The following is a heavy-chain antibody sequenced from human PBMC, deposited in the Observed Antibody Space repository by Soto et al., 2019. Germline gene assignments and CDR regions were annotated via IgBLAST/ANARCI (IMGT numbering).Heavy chain of an antibody. CDR3: ARDPYYYGSGSYWRY. J-gene: IGHJ4*02. CDR1: GYTFTSYG. CDR2: ISAYNGNT. D-gene: IGHD3-10*01. Sequence: QVQLVQSGAEVKKPGASVKVSCKASGYTFTSYGISWVRQAPGQGLEWMGWISAYNGNTNYAQKLRGRVTMTTDTSTSTAYMELRSLRSDDTAVYYCARDPYYYGSGSYWRYWGQGTLVTVSS. V-gene: IGHV1-18*01.